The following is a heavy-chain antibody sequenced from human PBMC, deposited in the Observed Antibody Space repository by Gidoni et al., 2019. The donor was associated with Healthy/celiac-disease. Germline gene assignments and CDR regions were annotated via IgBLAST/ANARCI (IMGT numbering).Heavy chain of an antibody. CDR2: ISYDGSNK. D-gene: IGHD6-13*01. CDR3: ARGQQLHYFDY. V-gene: IGHV3-30*04. Sequence: QVQLVESVGGVFQPAGFLRLSCAASRFTFSSYAMHWVRQAPGKGLEWVAVISYDGSNKYYADSVKGRFTISRDNSKNTLYLQMNSLRAEDTAVYYCARGQQLHYFDYWGQGTLVTVSS. J-gene: IGHJ4*02. CDR1: RFTFSSYA.